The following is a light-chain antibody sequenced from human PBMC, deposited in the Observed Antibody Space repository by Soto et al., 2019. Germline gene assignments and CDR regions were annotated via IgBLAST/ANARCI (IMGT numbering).Light chain of an antibody. CDR3: QSYDSSLSVLYV. Sequence: SVLPQPPSVSGAPGQRVTISCTGSSSNIGAGYDVHWYQHLPGTAPKLLIYGNSNRPSGVPDRFSGSKSGTSASLAITGLQAEDEADYYCQSYDSSLSVLYVFGTGTKVTVL. CDR2: GNS. CDR1: SSNIGAGYD. J-gene: IGLJ1*01. V-gene: IGLV1-40*01.